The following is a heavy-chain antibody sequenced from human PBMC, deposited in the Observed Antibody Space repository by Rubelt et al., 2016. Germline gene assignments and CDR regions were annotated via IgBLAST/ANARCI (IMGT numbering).Heavy chain of an antibody. V-gene: IGHV3-23*01. D-gene: IGHD2-2*01. CDR3: AKGPRIVPAAFYFDY. J-gene: IGHJ4*02. CDR2: IGGSGGST. Sequence: QATGEGLEWVSFIGGSGGSTNYADSVKGRFTISRDNSKNTLYMQMNSLRAEDTAVYYCAKGPRIVPAAFYFDYWGQGTQVTVSS.